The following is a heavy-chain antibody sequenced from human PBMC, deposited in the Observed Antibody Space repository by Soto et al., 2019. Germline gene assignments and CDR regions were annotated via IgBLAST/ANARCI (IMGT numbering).Heavy chain of an antibody. CDR2: ISSSSSTI. CDR1: GFTFSSYS. V-gene: IGHV3-48*02. D-gene: IGHD3-3*01. J-gene: IGHJ6*02. Sequence: GGSLRLSCAASGFTFSSYSMNWVRQAPGKGLEWVSYISSSSSTIYYADSVKGRFTISRDNAKNSLYLQMNSLRDEDTAVYYCARVVRSGYYYGMDVWGQGTTVTVSS. CDR3: ARVVRSGYYYGMDV.